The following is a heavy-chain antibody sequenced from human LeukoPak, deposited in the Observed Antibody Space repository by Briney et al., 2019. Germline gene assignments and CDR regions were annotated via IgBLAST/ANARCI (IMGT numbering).Heavy chain of an antibody. CDR1: GGSFSGYR. V-gene: IGHV4-34*01. CDR3: ARGPRSDFYTHKYYFYYYMDV. Sequence: SETLSLTCAVYGGSFSGYRWTWLRQPPGKGLEWIGEINHSGSTNYNPSLKSRVTTSVDTSKNQFSLKLSSVTAADTAVYYCARGPRSDFYTHKYYFYYYMDVWGKGTTVTVSS. CDR2: INHSGST. D-gene: IGHD3-3*01. J-gene: IGHJ6*03.